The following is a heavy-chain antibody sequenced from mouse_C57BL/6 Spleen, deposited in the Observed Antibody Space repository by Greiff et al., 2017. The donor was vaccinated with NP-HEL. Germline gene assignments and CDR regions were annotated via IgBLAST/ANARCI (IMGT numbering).Heavy chain of an antibody. V-gene: IGHV14-4*01. J-gene: IGHJ2*01. CDR2: IDPENGDT. CDR1: GFNIKDDY. Sequence: EVQVVESGAELVRPGASVKLSCTASGFNIKDDYMHWVKQRPEQGLEWIGWIDPENGDTEYASKFQGKATITADTSSNTAYLQLSSLTSEDTAVYYCTTRYYGRDYWGQGTTLTVSS. CDR3: TTRYYGRDY. D-gene: IGHD1-1*01.